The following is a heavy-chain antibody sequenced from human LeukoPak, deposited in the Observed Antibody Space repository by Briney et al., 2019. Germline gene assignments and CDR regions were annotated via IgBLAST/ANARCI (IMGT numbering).Heavy chain of an antibody. Sequence: GGSLRLSCAGSGFTFSRYNLNWFRQAPGKGLERVSSISGRNNHIFYAGSVKGRFTISRDNAKNSPYLQMNSLGAEDTAVYYCARDAQWLVPEGYYYYMDVWGKGTTVTVSS. J-gene: IGHJ6*03. CDR3: ARDAQWLVPEGYYYYMDV. V-gene: IGHV3-21*01. CDR1: GFTFSRYN. D-gene: IGHD6-19*01. CDR2: ISGRNNHI.